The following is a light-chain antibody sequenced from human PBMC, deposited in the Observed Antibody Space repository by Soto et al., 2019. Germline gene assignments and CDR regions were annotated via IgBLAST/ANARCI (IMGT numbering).Light chain of an antibody. CDR1: QSVSGY. CDR3: QQFSSYPLT. V-gene: IGKV3-20*01. Sequence: EIVMTQSPGTVSVFPGETVTLSCRASQSVSGYLAWYQQKPGQAPRLLIYDASSRATGIPDRFSGGGSGTDFTLTISRLEPEDFAVYYCQQFSSYPLTFGGGTKVDIK. CDR2: DAS. J-gene: IGKJ4*01.